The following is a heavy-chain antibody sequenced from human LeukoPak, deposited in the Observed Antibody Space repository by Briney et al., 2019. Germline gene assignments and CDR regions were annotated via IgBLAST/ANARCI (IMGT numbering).Heavy chain of an antibody. J-gene: IGHJ5*02. CDR2: ISSTTNYI. D-gene: IGHD3-3*01. CDR1: GFTFSSYS. Sequence: GGSLRLSCAASGFTFSSYSMNWVRQAPGKGLEWVSGISSTTNYIYYADSVKGRFTISRDNSKNTLYLQMNSLRAEDTAVYYCARGSRRFGWFDPWGQGTLVTVSS. CDR3: ARGSRRFGWFDP. V-gene: IGHV3-21*01.